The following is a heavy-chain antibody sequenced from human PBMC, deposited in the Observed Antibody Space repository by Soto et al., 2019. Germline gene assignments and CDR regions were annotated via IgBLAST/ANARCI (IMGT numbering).Heavy chain of an antibody. D-gene: IGHD2-15*01. V-gene: IGHV3-30*03. J-gene: IGHJ4*02. CDR3: AADIVVVVAAPTEIGYKSSRGY. Sequence: QVQLVESGGGVVQPGRSLRLSCAASGFTFSSYGMHWVRQAPGKGLEWVAVISYDGSNKYYADSVKGRFTISRDNSKNTLYLQMNSMRAEDTAVYYCAADIVVVVAAPTEIGYKSSRGYWGQGTLVTVSS. CDR1: GFTFSSYG. CDR2: ISYDGSNK.